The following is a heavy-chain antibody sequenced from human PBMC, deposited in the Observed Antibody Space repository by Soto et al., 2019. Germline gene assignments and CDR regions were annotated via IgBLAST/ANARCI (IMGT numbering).Heavy chain of an antibody. CDR1: GGSISSYY. V-gene: IGHV4-59*01. Sequence: PSETLSLTCSVSGGSISSYYWSWIRQPPGKGLEWIGYIYYSGSTNYNPSLKSRVTISVDTSKNQFSLKLSSVTAADTAVYYCARGLSKSVADPTSWFDPWGQGTLVTVSS. D-gene: IGHD6-19*01. CDR3: ARGLSKSVADPTSWFDP. CDR2: IYYSGST. J-gene: IGHJ5*02.